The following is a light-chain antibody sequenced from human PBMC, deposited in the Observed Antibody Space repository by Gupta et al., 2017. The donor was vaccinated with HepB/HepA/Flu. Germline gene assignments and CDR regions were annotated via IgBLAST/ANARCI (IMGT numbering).Light chain of an antibody. CDR2: ASS. V-gene: IGKV1-39*01. CDR1: QSISIY. J-gene: IGKJ2*01. CDR3: PQREWSPVP. Sequence: DIQMTQSPPSLSASIGDRVTITCRASQSISIYLNLYQQKTGKAPKLLIYASSTLQSGVPSRVSGSGSGTEFTVHISRLQPEDFATYYCPQREWSPVPFGQGTKVEIK.